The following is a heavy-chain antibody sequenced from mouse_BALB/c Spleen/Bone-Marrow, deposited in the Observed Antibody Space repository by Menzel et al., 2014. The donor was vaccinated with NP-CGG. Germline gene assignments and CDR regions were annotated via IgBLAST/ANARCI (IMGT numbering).Heavy chain of an antibody. CDR2: IHPNSGNT. J-gene: IGHJ2*01. CDR1: GYTFTSSW. V-gene: IGHV1S130*01. Sequence: HVQLQQSGSVLVRPGASVKLSCKDSGYTFTSSWIHWAKQRPGQGLEWIGEIHPNSGNTNYNEKFKGKATLTVDTSSSTAYVDLSSLTAEDSAVYYCARHHRYAYYFDYQGQGTTLTVSS. CDR3: ARHHRYAYYFDY. D-gene: IGHD2-14*01.